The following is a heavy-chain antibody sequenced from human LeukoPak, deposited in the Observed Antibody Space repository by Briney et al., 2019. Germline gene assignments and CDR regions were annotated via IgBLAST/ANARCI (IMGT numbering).Heavy chain of an antibody. CDR2: ISWNSDRK. J-gene: IGHJ3*02. V-gene: IGHV3-9*01. CDR1: GFVFEDFA. D-gene: IGHD3-3*01. Sequence: PGGSLRLSCAASGFVFEDFAMNWVRQVPGKGLEWVSDISWNSDRKHYADSVKGRFTISRDNAKKSLYLEMNSLRVEDTAFYYCAKSRGIGVRAFYIWGQGTMVTGSS. CDR3: AKSRGIGVRAFYI.